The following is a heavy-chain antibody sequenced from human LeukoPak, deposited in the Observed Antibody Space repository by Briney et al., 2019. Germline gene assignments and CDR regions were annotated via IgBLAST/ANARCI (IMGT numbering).Heavy chain of an antibody. CDR3: AKGREYNWIDH. Sequence: GGSLRLSCAASGFTFSSYAMSWVRQAPGKGLEWVSAISGSGDSTYYADSVKGRFTVSRDNSKNTLYLQMNSLRVEDTAVYYCAKGREYNWIDHWGQGTLVTVSS. CDR1: GFTFSSYA. CDR2: ISGSGDST. D-gene: IGHD3-10*01. V-gene: IGHV3-23*01. J-gene: IGHJ5*02.